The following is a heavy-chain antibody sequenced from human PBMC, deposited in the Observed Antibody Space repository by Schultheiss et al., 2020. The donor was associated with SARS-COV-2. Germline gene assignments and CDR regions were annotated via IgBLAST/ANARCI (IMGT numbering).Heavy chain of an antibody. D-gene: IGHD6-19*01. CDR3: ARGVAVAGRGDY. Sequence: GGSLRLSCAASGFTFSTYSMNWVRQAPGKGLEWVSSISTSSSYIYYADSVKGRFTISRDNAKNSLYLQMNSLRAEDTAVYYCARGVAVAGRGDYWGQGTLVTVSS. CDR2: ISTSSSYI. V-gene: IGHV3-21*01. CDR1: GFTFSTYS. J-gene: IGHJ4*02.